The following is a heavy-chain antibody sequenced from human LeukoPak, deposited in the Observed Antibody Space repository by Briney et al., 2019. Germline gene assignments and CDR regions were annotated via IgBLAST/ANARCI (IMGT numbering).Heavy chain of an antibody. CDR1: GFTVSSNY. J-gene: IGHJ3*02. CDR2: ISGSGGST. D-gene: IGHD3-10*01. V-gene: IGHV3-23*01. Sequence: GGSLRLSCAAFGFTVSSNYMSWVRQAPGKGLEWVSAISGSGGSTYYADSVKGRFTISRDNSKNTLYLQMNSLRAEDTAVYYCAKAAVRGVIIFDAFDIWGQGTMVTVSS. CDR3: AKAAVRGVIIFDAFDI.